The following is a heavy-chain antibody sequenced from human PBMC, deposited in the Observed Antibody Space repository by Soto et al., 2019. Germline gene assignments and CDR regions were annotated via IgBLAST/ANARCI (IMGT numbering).Heavy chain of an antibody. CDR2: ISAHTGSS. V-gene: IGHV1-18*01. D-gene: IGHD7-27*01. J-gene: IGHJ4*02. CDR1: GYTFTSSG. Sequence: SVKVSCKASGYTFTSSGMSWVRQAPGQGLEWMGWISAHTGSSEYAQRFQGRVTMTTDRSTSTAYMELRSLRSDDTALYYCVISTGKFYADFDYWGQGTQVTVSS. CDR3: VISTGKFYADFDY.